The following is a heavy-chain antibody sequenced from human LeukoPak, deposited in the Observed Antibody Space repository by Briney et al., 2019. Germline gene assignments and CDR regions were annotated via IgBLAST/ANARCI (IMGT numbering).Heavy chain of an antibody. D-gene: IGHD6-13*01. V-gene: IGHV4-39*01. CDR3: ARHAGGISATGTRPFDY. CDR2: IYYSGST. CDR1: GASFRSSTYY. Sequence: KASETLSLTCTESGASFRSSTYYWGWIRQPPGKGLEWIGSIYYSGSTYYNPSLKSRVTMSVDTSKNQFSLKLSSVTAADTAVYYCARHAGGISATGTRPFDYWGQGTLVTVSS. J-gene: IGHJ4*02.